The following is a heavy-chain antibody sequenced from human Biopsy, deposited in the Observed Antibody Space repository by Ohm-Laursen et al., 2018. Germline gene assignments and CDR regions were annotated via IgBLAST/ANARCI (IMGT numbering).Heavy chain of an antibody. Sequence: GSLSLTCTVSGGSISSDYWSWIRQTPGKGLEWIGYIYYSGSTNYNPSLKSRVTISVDTSKNQFSLRLNSVTVADTAVYYCARATNSTGWPYYYFYGMDVWGQGTTVTVSS. J-gene: IGHJ6*02. CDR1: GGSISSDY. V-gene: IGHV4-59*01. D-gene: IGHD2/OR15-2a*01. CDR2: IYYSGST. CDR3: ARATNSTGWPYYYFYGMDV.